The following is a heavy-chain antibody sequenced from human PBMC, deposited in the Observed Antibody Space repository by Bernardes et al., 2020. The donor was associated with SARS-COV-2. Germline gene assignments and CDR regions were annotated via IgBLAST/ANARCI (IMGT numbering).Heavy chain of an antibody. D-gene: IGHD1-26*01. CDR1: GFSLSTSGVG. CDR2: ICWDDDK. CDR3: AHRRGLLNYFDY. J-gene: IGHJ4*02. V-gene: IGHV2-5*02. Sequence: GPTLVKPTQTLTLTCTFSGFSLSTSGVGVRWIRQPPGKAREWLALICWDDDKLHSPSLKSRLTITKNTSKNQVALTMTNMDPVDTATYYCAHRRGLLNYFDYWGPGTLVPVSS.